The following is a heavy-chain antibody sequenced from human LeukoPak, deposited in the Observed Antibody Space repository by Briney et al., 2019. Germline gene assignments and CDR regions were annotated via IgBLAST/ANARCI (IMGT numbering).Heavy chain of an antibody. D-gene: IGHD6-19*01. CDR1: GFTFSSHA. Sequence: GGSLRLSCAASGFTFSSHALTWVRQAPGKGLEWVSVISGSGATTYYADSVKGRFTISRDNSKNTLYLQMNSLRAEDTAVYYCARVEQWLAPFDYWGQGTLVTVSS. V-gene: IGHV3-23*01. J-gene: IGHJ4*02. CDR2: ISGSGATT. CDR3: ARVEQWLAPFDY.